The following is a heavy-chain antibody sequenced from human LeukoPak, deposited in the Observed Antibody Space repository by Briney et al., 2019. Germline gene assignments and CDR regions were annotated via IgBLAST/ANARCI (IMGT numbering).Heavy chain of an antibody. Sequence: KPSETLSLTCTVSGGSISSYYWSWIRQPPGKGLEWIGYIYYSGSTNYNPSLKSRVTISVDTSKNQFSLKLSSVTAADTAVYYCARVRGWELPYFDYWGQGTLVTVSS. V-gene: IGHV4-59*01. J-gene: IGHJ4*02. CDR1: GGSISSYY. CDR2: IYYSGST. D-gene: IGHD1-26*01. CDR3: ARVRGWELPYFDY.